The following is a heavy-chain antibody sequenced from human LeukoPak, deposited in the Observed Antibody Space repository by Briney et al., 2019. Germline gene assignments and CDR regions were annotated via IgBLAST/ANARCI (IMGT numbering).Heavy chain of an antibody. Sequence: GGSLRLSCAASGFTFSRSAMTWVRQGPGTGLEFVASIIYSGGATYYADSVKGRFTISRDNSKNTLYLRMNSLRAEDTALYYCAKDGLYYDGSEHVYYFDSWGQGTLVTVSS. CDR1: GFTFSRSA. CDR3: AKDGLYYDGSEHVYYFDS. D-gene: IGHD3-22*01. V-gene: IGHV3-23*01. CDR2: IIYSGGAT. J-gene: IGHJ4*02.